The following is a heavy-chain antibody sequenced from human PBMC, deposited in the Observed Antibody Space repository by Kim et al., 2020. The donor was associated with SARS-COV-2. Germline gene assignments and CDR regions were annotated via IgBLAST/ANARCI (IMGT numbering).Heavy chain of an antibody. CDR1: GDSISRSDYS. CDR3: VKDFEY. V-gene: IGHV4-31*03. CDR2: IFYSGRT. J-gene: IGHJ4*02. Sequence: SETLSLTCSVSGDSISRSDYSWNWIRQHPGKGLVWIGYIFYSGRTYYNPSLKSRVIISVDTSKNQFSLKLKSATAADTSLYYCVKDFEYWGQGILVTVSS.